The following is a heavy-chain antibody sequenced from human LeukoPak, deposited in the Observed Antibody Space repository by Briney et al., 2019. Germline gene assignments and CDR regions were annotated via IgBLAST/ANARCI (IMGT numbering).Heavy chain of an antibody. V-gene: IGHV4-34*01. D-gene: IGHD3-10*01. CDR1: GGSFSGYY. J-gene: IGHJ6*03. CDR3: ARVVAGSGSYDDYYYYMDV. CDR2: INHSGST. Sequence: SETLSPTCAVYGGSFSGYYWSWIRQPPGKGLEWIGEINHSGSTNYNPSLKSRVTISVDTSKNQFSLKLSSVTAADTAVYHCARVVAGSGSYDDYYYYMDVWGKGTTVTVSS.